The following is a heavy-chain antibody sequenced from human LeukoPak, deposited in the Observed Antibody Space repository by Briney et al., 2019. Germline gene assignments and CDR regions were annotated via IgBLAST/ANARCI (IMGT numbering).Heavy chain of an antibody. V-gene: IGHV1-69*05. Sequence: SVKVSCKASGGTFSSYAISWVRQAPGQGLERMGGIIPIFGTANYAQTFEGGVTITTDESTSTAYMELSSLRSEDTAVYYCARGQGYSSPPKNWFDPWGQGTLVTVSS. CDR2: IIPIFGTA. J-gene: IGHJ5*02. CDR3: ARGQGYSSPPKNWFDP. D-gene: IGHD6-13*01. CDR1: GGTFSSYA.